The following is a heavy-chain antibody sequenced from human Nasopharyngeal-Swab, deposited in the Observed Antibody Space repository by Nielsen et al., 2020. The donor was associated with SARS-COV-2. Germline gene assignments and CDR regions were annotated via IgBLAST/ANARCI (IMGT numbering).Heavy chain of an antibody. D-gene: IGHD3-22*01. V-gene: IGHV4-39*07. J-gene: IGHJ6*03. CDR1: GGSISSSSYY. Sequence: SETLSPTCTVSGGSISSSSYYWGWIRQPPGKGREWIGSIYYSGSTYYNPSLKSRVTISVDTSKNQFSLKLSSVTAADTAVYYCARVYYDSSGYYYYYYYYYMDVWGKGTTVTVSS. CDR3: ARVYYDSSGYYYYYYYYYMDV. CDR2: IYYSGST.